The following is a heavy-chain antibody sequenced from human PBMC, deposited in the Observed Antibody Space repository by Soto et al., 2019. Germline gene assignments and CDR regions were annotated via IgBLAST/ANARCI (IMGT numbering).Heavy chain of an antibody. D-gene: IGHD3-3*01. Sequence: ASVKVSCKASGYTFTSYAMHWVRQAPGQRLEWMGWINAGNGNTKYSQKFQGRVTITRDTSASTAYMELSSLRSEDTAVYYCARAHFPIFRVVDYYGMDVCGQGTTVTVYS. J-gene: IGHJ6*02. CDR1: GYTFTSYA. CDR2: INAGNGNT. V-gene: IGHV1-3*01. CDR3: ARAHFPIFRVVDYYGMDV.